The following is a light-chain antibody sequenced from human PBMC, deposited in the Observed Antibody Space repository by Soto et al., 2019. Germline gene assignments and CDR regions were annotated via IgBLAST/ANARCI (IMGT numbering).Light chain of an antibody. Sequence: EIVLTQSPATLSLSPGERATLSCRASESVSSYLAWYQQKPGQPPRLLIYDASNRATGIPGRFSGSGSGTDFALTISSLEPEDAAVYYCQQRSNWRWTFGQGTKVEIK. CDR1: ESVSSY. J-gene: IGKJ1*01. CDR3: QQRSNWRWT. V-gene: IGKV3-11*01. CDR2: DAS.